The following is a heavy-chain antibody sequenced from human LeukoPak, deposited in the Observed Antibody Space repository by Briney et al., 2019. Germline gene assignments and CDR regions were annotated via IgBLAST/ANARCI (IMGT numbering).Heavy chain of an antibody. CDR1: GGYNSNYY. V-gene: IGHV4-30-4*08. J-gene: IGHJ4*02. CDR3: ARVGAGFRVASFDY. CDR2: IYYSGST. D-gene: IGHD5-12*01. Sequence: SETLSLTCTVSGGYNSNYYWNWIRQPPGKGLEWIGYIYYSGSTYYNPSLKSRVIISVDKSKNQFSLKLSSVTAADTAVYYCARVGAGFRVASFDYWGQGTLVTVSS.